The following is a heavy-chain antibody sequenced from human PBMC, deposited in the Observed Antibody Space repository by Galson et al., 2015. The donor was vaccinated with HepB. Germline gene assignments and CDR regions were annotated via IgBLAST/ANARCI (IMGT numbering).Heavy chain of an antibody. CDR2: IIPIFGTA. J-gene: IGHJ6*02. D-gene: IGHD6-19*01. Sequence: SVKVSCKASGGTFSSYAISWVRQAPGQGLEWMGGIIPIFGTANYAQKFQGRVTITADESTSTAYMELSSLRSEDTAVYYCARVLSIGVATHHYYYGMDVWGQGTTVTVSS. V-gene: IGHV1-69*13. CDR3: ARVLSIGVATHHYYYGMDV. CDR1: GGTFSSYA.